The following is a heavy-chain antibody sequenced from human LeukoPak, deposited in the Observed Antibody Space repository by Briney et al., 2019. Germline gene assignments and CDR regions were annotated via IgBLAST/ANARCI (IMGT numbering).Heavy chain of an antibody. CDR1: GFTFSGNW. CDR2: IKKDGTYR. Sequence: PGGSLRLSCVVSGFTFSGNWMHWVRQGRGKGLMCVARIKKDGTYRDYADSLKGRFTISRDNAKNTLFLQMDSLRDEDTAVYYCARDDDVYGIDYWGQGTLVTVSS. D-gene: IGHD3-16*01. V-gene: IGHV3-74*01. CDR3: ARDDDVYGIDY. J-gene: IGHJ4*02.